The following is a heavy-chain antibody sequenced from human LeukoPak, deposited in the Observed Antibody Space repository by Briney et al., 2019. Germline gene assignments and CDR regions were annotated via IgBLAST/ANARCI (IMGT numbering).Heavy chain of an antibody. V-gene: IGHV3-74*01. J-gene: IGHJ4*02. CDR2: LNSDGTTI. CDR1: GFTFSGYW. CDR3: VRGAGGPRNYVLDY. Sequence: GGSLRLSCVASGFTFSGYWMHWVRHAPGMGLVWVSRLNSDGTTINYADSVKGRFTISRDNAKNTVYLQMSDLRDDDTALYFCVRGAGGPRNYVLDYWGQGALVSVSS. D-gene: IGHD3-10*02.